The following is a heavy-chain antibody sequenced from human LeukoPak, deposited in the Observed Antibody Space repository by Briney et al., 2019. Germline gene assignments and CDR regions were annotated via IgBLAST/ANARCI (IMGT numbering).Heavy chain of an antibody. CDR3: ARGGALYDFWSGYLKSYFDY. Sequence: GASVKVSCKASGYTFTSYYMHWVRQAPGQGLEWMGWINPNSGGTNYAQKFQGRVTMTRDTSISTAYMELSRLRSDDTAVYYCARGGALYDFWSGYLKSYFDYWGQGTLVTVSS. D-gene: IGHD3-3*01. J-gene: IGHJ4*02. CDR1: GYTFTSYY. V-gene: IGHV1-2*02. CDR2: INPNSGGT.